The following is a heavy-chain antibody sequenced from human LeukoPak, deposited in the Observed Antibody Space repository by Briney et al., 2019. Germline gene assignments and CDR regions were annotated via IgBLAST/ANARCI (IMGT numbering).Heavy chain of an antibody. CDR1: GFTFSSYG. CDR2: IWYDGSNK. J-gene: IGHJ3*02. Sequence: PGRSLRLSCAASGFTFSSYGMHWVRQAPGKGLEWVAVIWYDGSNKYYADSVKGRFTISRDNSKNTLYLQMNSLRAEDTAVYYCAKTNYCSGGSCYSGAFDIWGQGIMVTVSS. V-gene: IGHV3-33*06. CDR3: AKTNYCSGGSCYSGAFDI. D-gene: IGHD2-15*01.